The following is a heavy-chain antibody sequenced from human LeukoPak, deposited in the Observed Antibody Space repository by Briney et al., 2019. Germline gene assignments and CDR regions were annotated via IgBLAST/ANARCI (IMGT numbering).Heavy chain of an antibody. CDR3: TTVDPTYYDFWSGYWGRYYYYMDV. V-gene: IGHV3-30*03. CDR2: ISYDGSNK. D-gene: IGHD3-3*01. J-gene: IGHJ6*03. CDR1: GFTFSSYG. Sequence: GRSLRLSCAASGFTFSSYGMHWVRQAPGKGLEWVAVISYDGSNKYYADSVKGRFTISRDNSKNTLYLQMNSLRAEDTAVYYCTTVDPTYYDFWSGYWGRYYYYMDVWGKGTTVTVSS.